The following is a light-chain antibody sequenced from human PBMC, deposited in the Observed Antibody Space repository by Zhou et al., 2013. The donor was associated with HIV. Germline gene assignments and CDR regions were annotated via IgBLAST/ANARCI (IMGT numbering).Light chain of an antibody. J-gene: IGKJ2*01. Sequence: AIQITQSPSSLSASIGDRVTITCRASQGISSYLAWYQQKPGQAPKLMIYAASTLESGVRSRFSGSGSGTDFTLTISCLQSEDFATYYCQQYYSYPYTFGQGTKLEIK. CDR2: AAS. V-gene: IGKV1-8*01. CDR3: QQYYSYPYT. CDR1: QGISSY.